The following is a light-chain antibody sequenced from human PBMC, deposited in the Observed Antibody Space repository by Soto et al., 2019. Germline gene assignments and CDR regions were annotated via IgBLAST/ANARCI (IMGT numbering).Light chain of an antibody. CDR1: SNDVGYSNY. CDR2: EVS. CDR3: SSYTGSGKLL. Sequence: QSVLTQPPSASGSPGQSVTISCTGTSNDVGYSNYVSWYQQHPGKAPKLMIYEVSKRPSGVPDRFSGSRSGNTASLTVSGLLAEDDADYYCSSYTGSGKLLFGGGTKLTVL. J-gene: IGLJ3*02. V-gene: IGLV2-8*01.